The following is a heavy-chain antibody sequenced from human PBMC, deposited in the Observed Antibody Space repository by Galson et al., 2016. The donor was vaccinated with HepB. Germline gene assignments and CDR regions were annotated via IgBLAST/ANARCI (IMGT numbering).Heavy chain of an antibody. CDR1: GFIFDDYT. CDR2: ISWDGGST. J-gene: IGHJ6*02. D-gene: IGHD2-21*01. V-gene: IGHV3-43*01. Sequence: SLRLSCAASGFIFDDYTMHWVRQAPGKGLEWVSLISWDGGSTYYADSVKGRFTISRDNSKNSLFLQMNSLRPEDTALYYCAKVFNVANYYNHAMDVWGQGTTVTVSS. CDR3: AKVFNVANYYNHAMDV.